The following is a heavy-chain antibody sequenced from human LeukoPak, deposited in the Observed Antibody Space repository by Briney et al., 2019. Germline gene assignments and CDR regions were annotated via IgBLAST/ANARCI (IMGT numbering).Heavy chain of an antibody. V-gene: IGHV3-23*01. D-gene: IGHD2-8*01. CDR2: ITGSGAFT. Sequence: GGSLRLSCAASGITFSKYSMTWVRQAPGKGLEWVSAITGSGAFTDYADSVKGRFTISRDNSKNTVYLQMNSLRAEDTAVYYCAKDQGWANWFDPWGQGTLVTVSS. CDR1: GITFSKYS. CDR3: AKDQGWANWFDP. J-gene: IGHJ5*02.